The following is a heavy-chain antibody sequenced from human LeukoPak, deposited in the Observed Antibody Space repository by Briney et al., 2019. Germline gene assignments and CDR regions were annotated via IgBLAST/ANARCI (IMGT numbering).Heavy chain of an antibody. CDR1: GGSISRHY. Sequence: SETLSLTCSVSGGSISRHYWSWIRQPPGKGLEWIGYISYSGSTRYNPSFQSRVTISLDTSKTHFSLKLTSVTAADTAMYYCARLLNDDNAGDPDTFDMWGPGTVVTVSA. D-gene: IGHD4-17*01. CDR2: ISYSGST. V-gene: IGHV4-59*08. CDR3: ARLLNDDNAGDPDTFDM. J-gene: IGHJ3*02.